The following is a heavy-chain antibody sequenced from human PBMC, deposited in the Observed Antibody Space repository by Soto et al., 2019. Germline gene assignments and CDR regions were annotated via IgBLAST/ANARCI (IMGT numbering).Heavy chain of an antibody. J-gene: IGHJ3*02. CDR2: INPNSGGT. CDR3: ARLSNTAMGRAFDI. D-gene: IGHD5-18*01. Sequence: ASVKVSCKASGYTFTGYYMHLVRQAPGQGLEWMGWINPNSGGTNYAQKFQGWVTMTRDTSISTAYMELSRLRSDDTAVYYCARLSNTAMGRAFDIWGQGTMVTVSS. V-gene: IGHV1-2*04. CDR1: GYTFTGYY.